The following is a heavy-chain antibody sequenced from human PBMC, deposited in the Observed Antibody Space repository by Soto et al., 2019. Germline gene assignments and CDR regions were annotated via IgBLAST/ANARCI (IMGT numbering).Heavy chain of an antibody. J-gene: IGHJ4*02. D-gene: IGHD6-19*01. CDR3: ARPQGFYSSGWYFDY. Sequence: PGESLKISCKGSGYSFTTYWIGWVRQMPGKGLEWMGIIYPGDSDTRYSPSFQGQVTISADKSISTAYLQWSSLKASDTAMYYCARPQGFYSSGWYFDYWGQGTLVTVSS. CDR2: IYPGDSDT. CDR1: GYSFTTYW. V-gene: IGHV5-51*01.